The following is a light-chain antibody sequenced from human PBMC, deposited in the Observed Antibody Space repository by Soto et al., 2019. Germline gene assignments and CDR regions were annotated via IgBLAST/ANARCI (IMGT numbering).Light chain of an antibody. Sequence: QSVLTQPASVSGSPGQWSSISCTGTSSDVGGYNYVSWYQQHPGKAPKLMIYEVSNRPSGVSNRFSGSKSGNTASLTISGLQAEDEADYYCSSYTSSSPYVFGTGTKVTVL. V-gene: IGLV2-14*01. J-gene: IGLJ1*01. CDR3: SSYTSSSPYV. CDR1: SSDVGGYNY. CDR2: EVS.